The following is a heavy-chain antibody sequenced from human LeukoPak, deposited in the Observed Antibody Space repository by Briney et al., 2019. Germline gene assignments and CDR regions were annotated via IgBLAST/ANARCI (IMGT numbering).Heavy chain of an antibody. V-gene: IGHV3-48*02. CDR1: GFTFSSYS. CDR2: ISSSSSTI. Sequence: GGSLRLSCAASGFTFSSYSMNWVRQAPGKGLEWVSYISSSSSTIYYADSVKGRFTISRDNAKNSLYLQMNSLRDEDTAVYYCARDVPGLNSSSWYWFIYYYYGMDVWGQGTTVTVSS. J-gene: IGHJ6*02. D-gene: IGHD6-13*01. CDR3: ARDVPGLNSSSWYWFIYYYYGMDV.